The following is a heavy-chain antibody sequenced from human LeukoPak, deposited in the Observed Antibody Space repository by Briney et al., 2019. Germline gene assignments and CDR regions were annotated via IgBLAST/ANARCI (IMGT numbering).Heavy chain of an antibody. CDR3: ARALGYFDWLLYHYYYMDV. D-gene: IGHD3-9*01. Sequence: PGGSLRLSCAASGFTFSSYGMHWVRQAPGKGLEWVAVISYDGSNKYYADSVKGRFTISRDNAKNSLYLQMNSLRAEDTAVYYCARALGYFDWLLYHYYYMDVWGKGTTVTVSS. V-gene: IGHV3-30*03. CDR1: GFTFSSYG. CDR2: ISYDGSNK. J-gene: IGHJ6*03.